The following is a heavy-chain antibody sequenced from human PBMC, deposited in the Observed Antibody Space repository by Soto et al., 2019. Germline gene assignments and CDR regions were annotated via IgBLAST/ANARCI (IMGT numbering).Heavy chain of an antibody. CDR1: GGSISSSSYY. J-gene: IGHJ5*02. CDR2: IYYSGST. CDR3: ARQSPSYYNWFHP. Sequence: QLQLQESGPGLVKPSETLSLTCTVSGGSISSSSYYWGWIRQPPGKGLEWIGSIYYSGSTYYNPSLKSRVTITVDTSKNQFALKMSPVTAADKAVYYSARQSPSYYNWFHPSGQGTLSAV. V-gene: IGHV4-39*01. D-gene: IGHD1-26*01.